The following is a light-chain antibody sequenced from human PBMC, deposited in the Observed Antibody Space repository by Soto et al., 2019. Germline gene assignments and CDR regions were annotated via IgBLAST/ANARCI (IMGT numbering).Light chain of an antibody. Sequence: QSVLTQPPSVSGAPGQRVTISCTGSSSNIGAGYDVHWYQQLPGTAPKLLIYGNSNRPSGVPDRFSGSKSGTSASLAITGLQAEDYVDYYCQSYDSSLSGLVFGTGTKLTV. CDR3: QSYDSSLSGLV. V-gene: IGLV1-40*01. CDR1: SSNIGAGYD. J-gene: IGLJ1*01. CDR2: GNS.